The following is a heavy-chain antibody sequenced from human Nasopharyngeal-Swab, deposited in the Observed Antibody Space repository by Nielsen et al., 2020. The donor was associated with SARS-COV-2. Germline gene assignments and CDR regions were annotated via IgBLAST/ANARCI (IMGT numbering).Heavy chain of an antibody. CDR1: GFTFSDYY. V-gene: IGHV3-11*01. CDR3: GRRVKGDFDY. D-gene: IGHD3-16*01. Sequence: RGSLRLSCAASGFTFSDYYMSWIRQAPGKGLEWVSYISSSGSTIYYADSVKGRFTVSRDNSKNTLDLQMNSLRAEDTAIYYCGRRVKGDFDYWGQGTLVTVSS. CDR2: ISSSGSTI. J-gene: IGHJ4*02.